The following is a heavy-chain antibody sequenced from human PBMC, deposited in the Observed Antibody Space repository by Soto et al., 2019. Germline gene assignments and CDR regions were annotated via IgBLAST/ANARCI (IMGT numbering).Heavy chain of an antibody. V-gene: IGHV4-34*01. D-gene: IGHD5-12*01. CDR3: ARGQEGVVATH. J-gene: IGHJ4*02. Sequence: QVQLQQWGAGLLKPSETLSLNCAVTGGSLSGYYWSWIRQPPGKGLEWIGEVKDGGHTNYSPSLRGRVTISSDTANHQFSLRLNSVTAADTGVYSCARGQEGVVATHWDQGSLVTVSS. CDR1: GGSLSGYY. CDR2: VKDGGHT.